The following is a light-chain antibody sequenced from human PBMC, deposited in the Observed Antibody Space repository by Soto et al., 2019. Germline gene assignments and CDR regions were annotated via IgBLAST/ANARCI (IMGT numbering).Light chain of an antibody. J-gene: IGLJ3*02. CDR2: EVS. CDR3: SSYTSGSTWV. Sequence: QSVLTQPASVSGSPGQSITISCTGTSSDVGAYNYVSWYQQHPGKAPKLMIYEVSNRPSGVSNRFSGSKSGDTASLTISGLQAEDEAEYYCSSYTSGSTWVFGGGTKLTV. V-gene: IGLV2-14*01. CDR1: SSDVGAYNY.